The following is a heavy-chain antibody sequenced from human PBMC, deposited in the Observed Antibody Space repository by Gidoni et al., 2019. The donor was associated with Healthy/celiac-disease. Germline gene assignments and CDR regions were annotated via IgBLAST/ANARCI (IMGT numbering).Heavy chain of an antibody. CDR3: VKEDYGGKNYYYGMDV. J-gene: IGHJ6*02. CDR1: GFTFSSYA. D-gene: IGHD4-17*01. V-gene: IGHV3-64D*06. CDR2: ISSNGGST. Sequence: EVQLVESGGGLVQPGGSLRLSCSASGFTFSSYARHWVRQAPGKGLEYVSAISSNGGSTYYADSVKGRFTISRDNSKNTLYLQMSSLRAEDTAVYYCVKEDYGGKNYYYGMDVWGQGTTVTVSS.